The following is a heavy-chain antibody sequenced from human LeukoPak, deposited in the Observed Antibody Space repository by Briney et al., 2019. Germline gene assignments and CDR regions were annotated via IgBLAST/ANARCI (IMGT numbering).Heavy chain of an antibody. D-gene: IGHD3-10*01. CDR1: GYSFTGYY. CDR3: GFWFGEFDY. J-gene: IGHJ4*02. V-gene: IGHV1-2*02. CDR2: INPNCGGT. Sequence: VNLSCNASGYSFTGYYIHWVRQPPGPGLGRVGCINPNCGGTNHAQPFHGRGTMTRDKSISTAYMVLSRAVSDDSAGVYLGFWFGEFDYWGQGSLVTVSS.